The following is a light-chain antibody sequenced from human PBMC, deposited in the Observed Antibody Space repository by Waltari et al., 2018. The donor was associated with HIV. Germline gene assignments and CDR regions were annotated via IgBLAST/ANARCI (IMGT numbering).Light chain of an antibody. V-gene: IGLV1-51*01. CDR1: GSNMGDNY. CDR2: DNN. CDR3: GTWDSSLSAVV. J-gene: IGLJ2*01. Sequence: QSVLPPPPSVSAAPGQKVTISCSGSGSNMGDNYVHWYQQVPGTAPKVLIYDNNKRPSGSLDRFSGSKSGTSATLGITGLQTGDEADYYCGTWDSSLSAVVFGGGTKLTVL.